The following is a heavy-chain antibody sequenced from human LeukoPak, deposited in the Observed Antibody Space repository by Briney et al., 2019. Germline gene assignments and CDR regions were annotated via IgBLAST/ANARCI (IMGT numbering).Heavy chain of an antibody. J-gene: IGHJ6*02. CDR3: ARADSSGYLNYGMDV. CDR1: GGSISSGSYY. D-gene: IGHD3-22*01. CDR2: IYTSGST. Sequence: SETLSLTCTVSGGSISSGSYYGSWIRQPAGKGPEWIGRIYTSGSTNYNPSLKSRVTISVDTSKNQFSLKLSSVTAADTAVYYCARADSSGYLNYGMDVWGQGTTVTVSS. V-gene: IGHV4-61*02.